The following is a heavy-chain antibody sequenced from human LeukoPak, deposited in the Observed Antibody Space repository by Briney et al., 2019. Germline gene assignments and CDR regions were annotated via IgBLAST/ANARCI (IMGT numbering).Heavy chain of an antibody. J-gene: IGHJ3*02. CDR3: ARDSRIYDAFDI. CDR2: IIPIFGTA. D-gene: IGHD1-14*01. Sequence: GASVKVSCKASGGTFSSYAISWVRQAPGQGLEWMGGIIPIFGTANYAQKFQGRVTITTDESTSTAYMELSSLRSEDTAVYYCARDSRIYDAFDIWGQGTMVTVSS. V-gene: IGHV1-69*05. CDR1: GGTFSSYA.